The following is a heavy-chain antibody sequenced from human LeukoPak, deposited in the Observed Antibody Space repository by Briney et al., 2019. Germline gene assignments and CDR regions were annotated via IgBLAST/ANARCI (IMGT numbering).Heavy chain of an antibody. J-gene: IGHJ2*01. CDR2: IYYSGST. Sequence: SETLSLTCTVSGGSISLNYWSRNRQPPGKGLEWIGYIYYSGSTNYNPSLKSRVTISVDTSKNQFSLKLSSVTAADTAVYYCARVLEMATISLGYFDLWGRGTLVTVSS. CDR3: ARVLEMATISLGYFDL. V-gene: IGHV4-59*01. CDR1: GGSISLNY. D-gene: IGHD5-24*01.